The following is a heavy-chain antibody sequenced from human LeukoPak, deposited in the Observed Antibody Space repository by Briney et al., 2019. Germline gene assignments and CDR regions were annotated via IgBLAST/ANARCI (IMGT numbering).Heavy chain of an antibody. CDR3: AKEGSSWYHFDY. CDR1: GFTFSSYA. J-gene: IGHJ4*02. D-gene: IGHD6-13*01. V-gene: IGHV3-23*01. CDR2: ISGSGGST. Sequence: GGSLRLSCAASGFTFSSYAMSWVRQAPGKGLVWVSAISGSGGSTYYADSVKGRLTISRDNSKNTLYLQMNSLRAEDTAVYYCAKEGSSWYHFDYWGQGTLVTVSS.